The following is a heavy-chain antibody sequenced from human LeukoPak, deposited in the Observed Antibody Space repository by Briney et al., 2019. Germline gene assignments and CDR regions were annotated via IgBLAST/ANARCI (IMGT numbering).Heavy chain of an antibody. Sequence: PSETLSLTCTVSGGSISSYYWSWIRQPAGKGLEWIERIYTSGSTNYNPSLKSRVTMSVDTSKNQFSLKLSSVTAADTAVYYCARGGYYYDSSGPYYFDYWGQGTLVTVSS. J-gene: IGHJ4*02. D-gene: IGHD3-22*01. CDR2: IYTSGST. V-gene: IGHV4-4*07. CDR3: ARGGYYYDSSGPYYFDY. CDR1: GGSISSYY.